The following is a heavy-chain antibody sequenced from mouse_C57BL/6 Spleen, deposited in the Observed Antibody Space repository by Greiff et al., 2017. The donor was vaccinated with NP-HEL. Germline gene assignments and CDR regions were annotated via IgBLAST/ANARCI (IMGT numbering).Heavy chain of an antibody. CDR1: GYTFTDYY. V-gene: IGHV1-26*01. Sequence: VQLQQSGPELVKPGASVKISCKASGYTFTDYYMNWVKQSHGKSLEWIGDINPNNGGTSYNQKFKGKATLTVDKSSSTAYMELRSLTSEDSAVYYCARGTTVVENYFDYWGQGTTLTVSS. J-gene: IGHJ2*01. CDR2: INPNNGGT. D-gene: IGHD1-1*01. CDR3: ARGTTVVENYFDY.